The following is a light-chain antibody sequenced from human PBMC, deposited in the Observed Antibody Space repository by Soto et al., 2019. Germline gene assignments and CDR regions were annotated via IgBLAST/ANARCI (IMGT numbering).Light chain of an antibody. J-gene: IGLJ1*01. CDR2: DVT. CDR3: TSQRSAAIYF. Sequence: QSALTQPASVSGSPGQSITISCTGTSTDVGRYNYVSWYQQHPGKAPKLMVYDVTNRPSWVSNRFSGSKAGITASLTILRLPAEDEAEYYSTSQRSAAIYFFGTGNQV. V-gene: IGLV2-14*01. CDR1: STDVGRYNY.